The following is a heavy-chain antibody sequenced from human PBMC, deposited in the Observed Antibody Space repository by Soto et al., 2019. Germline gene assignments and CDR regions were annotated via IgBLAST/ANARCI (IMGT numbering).Heavy chain of an antibody. CDR1: GASVTQYY. Sequence: TLSLTCTVSGASVTQYYWNWIRQSPGKGLEWIVSVSSTGSTVYNPSLKSRVTISVDTSKNQFSLKLNSVTAADTAVYYCARDLWGYCGTDCYPLDVWGQGTTVTAP. D-gene: IGHD2-21*02. V-gene: IGHV4-59*02. J-gene: IGHJ6*02. CDR3: ARDLWGYCGTDCYPLDV. CDR2: VSSTGST.